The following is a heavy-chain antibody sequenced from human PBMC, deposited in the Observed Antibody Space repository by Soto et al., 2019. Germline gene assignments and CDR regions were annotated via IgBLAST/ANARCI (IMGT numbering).Heavy chain of an antibody. Sequence: HLVQSGPEVKKPGASITVSCKTSGDTFTNFGLSWVRQAPGQGLEWMGWIATYNSNRNYAPKFPGRITLTTDTSTSTAYMELKSLRYDDTAVYYCATVLRGVVNWFDPWGQGTLVTVSS. J-gene: IGHJ5*02. V-gene: IGHV1-18*01. CDR3: ATVLRGVVNWFDP. CDR1: GDTFTNFG. CDR2: IATYNSNR. D-gene: IGHD3-10*01.